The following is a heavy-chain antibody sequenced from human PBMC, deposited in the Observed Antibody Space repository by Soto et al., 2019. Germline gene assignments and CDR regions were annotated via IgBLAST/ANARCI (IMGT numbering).Heavy chain of an antibody. V-gene: IGHV4-30-4*01. D-gene: IGHD6-6*01. J-gene: IGHJ5*02. Sequence: QVHLQESGPGLLKPSQTLSLTCAVSGDSIGSGDYYWTWIRQSPVKGLEYIGYIYKSGRTYYNPSLKSRPVISLDTSKNQVFLRLTSLTAADTAMYFCARSLSSSSGYFDPWGQGTLVTVSS. CDR1: GDSIGSGDYY. CDR2: IYKSGRT. CDR3: ARSLSSSSGYFDP.